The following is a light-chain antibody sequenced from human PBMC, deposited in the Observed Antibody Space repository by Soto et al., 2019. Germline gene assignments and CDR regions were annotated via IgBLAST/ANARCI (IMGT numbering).Light chain of an antibody. J-gene: IGKJ2*01. Sequence: EIVLTQSPATLSLSPGERATLACSARQSVISYLAWYQQKPGQAPRNLIYGASTRATGIPARFSGSGSGTESTLTISSLKSEDFADYYCQQYNNWPYTFGQGTKLEI. CDR3: QQYNNWPYT. V-gene: IGKV3-15*01. CDR2: GAS. CDR1: QSVISY.